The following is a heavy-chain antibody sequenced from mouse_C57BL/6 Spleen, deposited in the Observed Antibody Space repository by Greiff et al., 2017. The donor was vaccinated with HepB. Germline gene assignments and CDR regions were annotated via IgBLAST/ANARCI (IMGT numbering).Heavy chain of an antibody. CDR1: GFTFSSYG. V-gene: IGHV5-6*01. CDR3: ARSYYGSSGDNYFDY. Sequence: EVKVVESGGDLVKPGGSLKLSCAASGFTFSSYGMSWVRQTPDKRLEWVATISSGGSYTYYPDSVKGRFTISRDNAKNTLYLQMSSLKSEDTAMYYCARSYYGSSGDNYFDYWGQGTTLTVSS. J-gene: IGHJ2*01. CDR2: ISSGGSYT. D-gene: IGHD1-1*01.